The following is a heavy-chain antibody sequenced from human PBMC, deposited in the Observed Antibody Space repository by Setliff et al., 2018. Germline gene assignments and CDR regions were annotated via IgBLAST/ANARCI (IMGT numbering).Heavy chain of an antibody. D-gene: IGHD3-3*01. Sequence: LGESLKISCKGSGYSFTSYWIGWVRQMPGKGLEWMGIIYPGDSDTRYSPSFQGQVTISADKSISTAYLQWSSLKASDTAMYYCARSRSNFWSGYYIQGQFDPWGQGTLVTVSS. J-gene: IGHJ5*02. CDR1: GYSFTSYW. CDR3: ARSRSNFWSGYYIQGQFDP. V-gene: IGHV5-51*01. CDR2: IYPGDSDT.